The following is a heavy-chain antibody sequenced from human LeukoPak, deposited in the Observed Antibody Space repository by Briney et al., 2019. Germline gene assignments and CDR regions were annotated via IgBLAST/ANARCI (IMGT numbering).Heavy chain of an antibody. V-gene: IGHV3-64D*06. CDR2: ISSNGGST. CDR1: GFTFSSCA. CDR3: VKVFPGHVGHSCGWTPRIDV. D-gene: IGHD6-19*01. Sequence: GGSLRLSCSASGFTFSSCAMHWVRQAPGKGLEYVSAISSNGGSTYYADSVKGRFTISRDNSKNTLYLQMSSLRAEDTAVYYCVKVFPGHVGHSCGWTPRIDVWGQGTTVTVSS. J-gene: IGHJ6*02.